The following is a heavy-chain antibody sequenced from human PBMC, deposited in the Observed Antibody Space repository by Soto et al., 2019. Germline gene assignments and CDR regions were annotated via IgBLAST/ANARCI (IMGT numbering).Heavy chain of an antibody. D-gene: IGHD2-8*01. V-gene: IGHV4-30-4*01. CDR3: ARPPYRGTNSRGALDM. CDR2: IYYSGTT. J-gene: IGHJ3*02. CDR1: GDPISSGDYY. Sequence: QVQLQESGPGLVKPSKTLSLTCTVSGDPISSGDYYWSWIRQPPGKGLEWIGYIYYSGTTYYSPSLKSRVTMSVDTSKNQFSLKLSSVTAADTAVYYCARPPYRGTNSRGALDMWGQGTMVTVSS.